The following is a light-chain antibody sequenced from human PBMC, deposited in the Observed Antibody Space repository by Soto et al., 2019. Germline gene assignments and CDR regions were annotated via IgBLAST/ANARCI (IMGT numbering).Light chain of an antibody. CDR2: GAS. V-gene: IGKV3-15*01. CDR3: QQYYTWPSWT. J-gene: IGKJ1*01. Sequence: EIVLTQSPGTLSLSPGERATLSCRASQSVSSNLAWYQQKPGQAPRLLIYGASTRATDIPARFSGSGSGTEFTLTISSLQSEDFAVYYCQQYYTWPSWTFGQGTKVDIK. CDR1: QSVSSN.